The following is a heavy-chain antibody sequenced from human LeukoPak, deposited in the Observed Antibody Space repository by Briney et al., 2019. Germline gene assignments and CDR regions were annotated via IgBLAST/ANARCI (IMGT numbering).Heavy chain of an antibody. CDR2: INSDGSST. J-gene: IGHJ4*02. Sequence: GGSLRLSCAASGFTFSNYWMHWVRQAPGKGLVWVSRINSDGSSTSYADSVKGRFTISRDNAKNSLYLQMSSLRAEDTAVYYCARAANTVAGTPTLAIDYWGQGTLVTVSS. CDR1: GFTFSNYW. V-gene: IGHV3-74*01. D-gene: IGHD6-13*01. CDR3: ARAANTVAGTPTLAIDY.